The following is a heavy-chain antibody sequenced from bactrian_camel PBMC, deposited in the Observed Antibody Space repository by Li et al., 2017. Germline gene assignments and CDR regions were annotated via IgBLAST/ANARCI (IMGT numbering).Heavy chain of an antibody. D-gene: IGHD7*01. V-gene: IGHV3S54*01. CDR1: GYFYSADC. CDR2: MYQGGAKT. CDR3: AAEPVACPPREFQDYTY. J-gene: IGHJ4*01. Sequence: HVQLVESGGGSVQAGGSLRLSCVAPGYFYSADCMGWFRQAPGKEREGVAAMYQGGAKTYYADSVKGRFTISKEKDENTLYLQMNNLRPEDTAMYYCAAEPVACPPREFQDYTYWGQGTQVTVS.